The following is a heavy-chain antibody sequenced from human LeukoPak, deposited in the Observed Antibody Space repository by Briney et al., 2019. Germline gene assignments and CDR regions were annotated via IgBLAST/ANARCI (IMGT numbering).Heavy chain of an antibody. CDR3: AAFYSAVAGPNAFDI. Sequence: SVKVSCKASGFTFTSSAMQWVRHARAQRLEWIGWIVVGSGNTNYAQKFQERVTITRDMSTSTAYMELSSLRSEDTAVYYCAAFYSAVAGPNAFDIWGQGTMVTVSS. J-gene: IGHJ3*02. V-gene: IGHV1-58*02. CDR2: IVVGSGNT. D-gene: IGHD6-19*01. CDR1: GFTFTSSA.